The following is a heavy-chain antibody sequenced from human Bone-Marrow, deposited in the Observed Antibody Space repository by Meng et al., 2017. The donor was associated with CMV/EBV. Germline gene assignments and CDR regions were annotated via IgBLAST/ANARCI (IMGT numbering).Heavy chain of an antibody. V-gene: IGHV1-69*10. CDR1: GGTFSSYA. J-gene: IGHJ3*02. CDR3: ARVAGGHDAFDI. CDR2: IIPILGIA. Sequence: SVKVSCKASGGTFSSYAISWVRQAPGQGLEWMGGIIPILGIANYAQKFQGRVTITADKSTSTAYMELSSLRSEDTAVYYCARVAGGHDAFDIWGQGTRVTGSS. D-gene: IGHD2-15*01.